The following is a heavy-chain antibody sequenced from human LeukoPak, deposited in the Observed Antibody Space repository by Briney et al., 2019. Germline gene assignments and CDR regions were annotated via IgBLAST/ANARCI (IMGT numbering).Heavy chain of an antibody. Sequence: GGSLRLSCAASGFTFSSYAMHWVRQAPGKGLEYVSAISSNGGNTYYANSVKGRFTISRDNSKNTLYLQMGRLRAEDTAVYYCARGDNIAAAGTLDYWGQGTLVTVPS. CDR2: ISSNGGNT. V-gene: IGHV3-64*01. CDR3: ARGDNIAAAGTLDY. CDR1: GFTFSSYA. D-gene: IGHD6-13*01. J-gene: IGHJ4*02.